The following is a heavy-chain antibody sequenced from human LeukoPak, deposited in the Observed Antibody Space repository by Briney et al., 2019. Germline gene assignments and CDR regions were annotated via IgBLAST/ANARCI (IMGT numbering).Heavy chain of an antibody. V-gene: IGHV3-66*01. Sequence: GGSLRLSCAASGFTVSSNYMSWVRQAPGKGLEWVSVIYSGGSTYYADSVKGRFTISRDNSKNTLYLQINSLRAEDTAVYYCARVPTGGYYFDYWGQGALVTVSS. CDR1: GFTVSSNY. CDR3: ARVPTGGYYFDY. J-gene: IGHJ4*02. D-gene: IGHD1-1*01. CDR2: IYSGGST.